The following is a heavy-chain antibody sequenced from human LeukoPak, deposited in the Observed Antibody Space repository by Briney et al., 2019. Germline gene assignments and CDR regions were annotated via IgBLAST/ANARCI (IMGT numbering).Heavy chain of an antibody. CDR2: ISWNSGSI. CDR1: GFTFDDYA. J-gene: IGHJ6*02. Sequence: PGGSLRLSCAASGFTFDDYAMHWVRQAPGKGLEWVSGISWNSGSIGYADSVMGRFTISRDNAKNSLYLQMNSLRAEDTALYYCAKDTGSGYEAYYGMDVWGQGTTVTVSS. D-gene: IGHD5-12*01. V-gene: IGHV3-9*01. CDR3: AKDTGSGYEAYYGMDV.